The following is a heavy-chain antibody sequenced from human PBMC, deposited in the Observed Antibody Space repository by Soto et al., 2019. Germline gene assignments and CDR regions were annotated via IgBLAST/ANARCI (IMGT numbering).Heavy chain of an antibody. CDR2: IYYSGYT. Sequence: SETLSLTCTVSGGSISSSSYYWGWIRQPPGKGLEWIGSIYYSGYTYYNPSLKSRVTISVDTSKNQFTLKLSSVTAADTAVYYCARHNGPLYVGYYYDMDVWGQGTTVTGSS. V-gene: IGHV4-39*01. J-gene: IGHJ6*02. D-gene: IGHD3-16*01. CDR1: GGSISSSSYY. CDR3: ARHNGPLYVGYYYDMDV.